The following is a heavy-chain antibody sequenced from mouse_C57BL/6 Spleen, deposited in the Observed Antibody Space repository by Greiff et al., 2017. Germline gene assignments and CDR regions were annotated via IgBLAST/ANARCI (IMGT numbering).Heavy chain of an antibody. CDR1: GYTFTGYW. J-gene: IGHJ2*01. D-gene: IGHD2-2*01. V-gene: IGHV1-9*01. CDR2: ILPGSGST. CDR3: ARYGGYDDRDYFDY. Sequence: VQLQQSGAELMKPGASVKLSCKATGYTFTGYWIEWVKQRPGHGLEWIGEILPGSGSTNYNEKFKGKATFTADTSTNTAYMQLSSLKSEDSAIYYCARYGGYDDRDYFDYWGQGTTLTVSS.